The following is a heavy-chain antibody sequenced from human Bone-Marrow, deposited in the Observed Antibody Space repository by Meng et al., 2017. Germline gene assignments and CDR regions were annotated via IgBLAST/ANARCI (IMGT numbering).Heavy chain of an antibody. CDR1: GGSFSGYY. J-gene: IGHJ6*01. V-gene: IGHV4-34*01. D-gene: IGHD3-22*01. Sequence: SETLSLTCAVYGGSFSGYYWSWIRQPPGKGLEWIGEINHSGSTNYNPSLKSRVTISVDTSKNQFSLKLSSVTAADTAVYYCAIEGNYDSSGYNRAYYYYGMDVWGQGTMVTVSS. CDR2: INHSGST. CDR3: AIEGNYDSSGYNRAYYYYGMDV.